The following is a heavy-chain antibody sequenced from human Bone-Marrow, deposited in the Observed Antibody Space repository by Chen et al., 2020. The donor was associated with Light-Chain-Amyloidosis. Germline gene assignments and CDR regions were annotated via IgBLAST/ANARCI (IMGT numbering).Heavy chain of an antibody. D-gene: IGHD5-12*01. CDR3: ARRRDGYNFDY. CDR2: IYPDASDA. V-gene: IGHV5-51*01. J-gene: IGHJ4*02. CDR1: GYTFPNYW. Sequence: EVQLEQSGPEVKKPGESLKISCKGSGYTFPNYWIGWVRQMTGKGLGWMGVIYPDASDARYRPSFDGQVTISADKSIPTAYLQWRSLKASDTAMYYCARRRDGYNFDYWGQVTLVTVSS.